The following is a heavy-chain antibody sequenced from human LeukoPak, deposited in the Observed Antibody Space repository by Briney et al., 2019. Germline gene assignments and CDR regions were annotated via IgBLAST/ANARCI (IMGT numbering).Heavy chain of an antibody. CDR3: ARGGSDILTQHDY. J-gene: IGHJ4*02. D-gene: IGHD3-9*01. V-gene: IGHV3-21*01. CDR2: ISSSSRYI. CDR1: GFTFSSYS. Sequence: GGSLRLSCAASGFTFSSYSMNWVRQAPGKGLEGVSSISSSSRYIYYADSVKGRFTISRDNAKNSLYLQMNSLRAEDTAVYYCARGGSDILTQHDYWGQGTLVTVSS.